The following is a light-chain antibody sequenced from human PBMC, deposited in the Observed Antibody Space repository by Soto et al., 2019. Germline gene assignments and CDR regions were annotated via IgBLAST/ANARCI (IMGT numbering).Light chain of an antibody. Sequence: DIQMTQSPSSLSASVGDRVTITCRASQSISNYLNWYQQKPGRAPKLLIYTASNLQSGVPSRFSGSGSGTDFTLTISSLQPEDFATYYCQQRYSSPRTFGQGTKVEI. CDR1: QSISNY. CDR2: TAS. J-gene: IGKJ1*01. CDR3: QQRYSSPRT. V-gene: IGKV1-39*01.